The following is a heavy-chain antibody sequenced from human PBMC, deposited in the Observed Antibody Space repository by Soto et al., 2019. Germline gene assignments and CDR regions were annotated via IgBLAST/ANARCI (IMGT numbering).Heavy chain of an antibody. D-gene: IGHD6-13*01. CDR2: ISYDGSNK. J-gene: IGHJ5*02. Sequence: PGGSLRLSCAASGFTFSSYAMHWVRQAPGKGLEWVAVISYDGSNKYYADSVKGRFTISRDNSKNTLYLQMNSLRAEDTAVYYCARDSAAAGPGYNWFDPWGQGTLVTVSS. CDR1: GFTFSSYA. CDR3: ARDSAAAGPGYNWFDP. V-gene: IGHV3-30-3*01.